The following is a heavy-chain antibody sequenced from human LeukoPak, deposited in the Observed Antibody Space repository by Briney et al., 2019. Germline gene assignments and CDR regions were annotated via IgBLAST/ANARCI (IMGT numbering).Heavy chain of an antibody. CDR1: GYTFTSYY. Sequence: ASVKVSCKASGYTFTSYYMHWVRQAPGQGLDWMGIINPSGGSTSYAQKFQGRVTMTRDMSTSTVYMELSSLRSEDTAVYYCASTCSGGSCYDVAADYWGQGTLVTVSP. CDR2: INPSGGST. J-gene: IGHJ4*02. D-gene: IGHD2-15*01. CDR3: ASTCSGGSCYDVAADY. V-gene: IGHV1-46*01.